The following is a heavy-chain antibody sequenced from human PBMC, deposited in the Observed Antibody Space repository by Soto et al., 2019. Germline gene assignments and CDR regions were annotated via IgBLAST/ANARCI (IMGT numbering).Heavy chain of an antibody. CDR3: VRSLHYYDSSGYKQRPPNQNYYYYGMDV. CDR1: GFTFSNAW. D-gene: IGHD3-22*01. V-gene: IGHV3-15*07. Sequence: EVQLVESGGGLVKPGGSLRLSCAASGFTFSNAWMNWVRQAPGKGLEWVGRIKSKTDGGTTDYAAPVKGRFTISRDDSKNTLYLQMNSLKTEDTAVYYCVRSLHYYDSSGYKQRPPNQNYYYYGMDVWGQGTTVTVSS. J-gene: IGHJ6*02. CDR2: IKSKTDGGTT.